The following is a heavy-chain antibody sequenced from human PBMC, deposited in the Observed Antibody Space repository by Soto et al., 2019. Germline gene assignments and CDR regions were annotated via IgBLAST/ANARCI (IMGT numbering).Heavy chain of an antibody. CDR2: ISGHNGNT. J-gene: IGHJ5*02. Sequence: QVQLVQSGAEVKKPGASVKVSCKASGYTFTTNGVSWVRQAPGQGLEWMGWISGHNGNTKYAQKFQDRVTVTTDTSTSTVYMELRSLGSDDTAVYYCAAHTNSGWFDPWGQGTLVIVSS. V-gene: IGHV1-18*01. CDR3: AAHTNSGWFDP. D-gene: IGHD1-1*01. CDR1: GYTFTTNG.